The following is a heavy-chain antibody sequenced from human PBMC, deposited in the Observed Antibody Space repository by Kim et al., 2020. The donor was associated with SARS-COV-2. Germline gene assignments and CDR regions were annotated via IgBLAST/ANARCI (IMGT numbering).Heavy chain of an antibody. D-gene: IGHD6-13*01. J-gene: IGHJ4*02. V-gene: IGHV3-33*01. CDR3: AVIAAASFDY. Sequence: NKYYADSMKRRFTNSKDNSKNTLYLHMNSLRAEDTAVYYYAVIAAASFDYWGQGTLVTVSS. CDR2: NK.